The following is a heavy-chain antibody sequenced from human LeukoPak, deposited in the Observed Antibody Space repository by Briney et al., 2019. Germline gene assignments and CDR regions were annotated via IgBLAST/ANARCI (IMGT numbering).Heavy chain of an antibody. V-gene: IGHV3-21*01. CDR2: ISGDTSYI. CDR1: GFIFSDYN. J-gene: IGHJ6*02. CDR3: TRDLMDYDVSTGLHHYYMDV. D-gene: IGHD3-9*01. Sequence: PGGSLRLTCAGSGFIFSDYNMNWVRQAPGKGLEWVSSISGDTSYIYYADSVRGRFTISRDNAKNTLYLQMNTLRVEDTAVYYCTRDLMDYDVSTGLHHYYMDVWGQGTTVTVSS.